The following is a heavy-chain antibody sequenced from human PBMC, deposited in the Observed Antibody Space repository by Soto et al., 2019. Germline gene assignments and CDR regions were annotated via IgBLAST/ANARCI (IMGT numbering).Heavy chain of an antibody. D-gene: IGHD3-10*01. CDR3: ARQGFGPLHGLVDV. Sequence: QVQLQESGPGLVKPSETLSLSCTVSGGSISSYYWSWFRQSPGKRMEWIGYVHHSWGSSYNPSLQSRVAISLATSKSQFALEVPSVAATVPAVYYCARQGFGPLHGLVDVWGQGTTVTVSS. V-gene: IGHV4-59*08. CDR1: GGSISSYY. CDR2: VHHSWGS. J-gene: IGHJ6*02.